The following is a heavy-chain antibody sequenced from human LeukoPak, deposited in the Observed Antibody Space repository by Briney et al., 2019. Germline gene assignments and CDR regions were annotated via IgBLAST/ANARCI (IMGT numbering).Heavy chain of an antibody. V-gene: IGHV1-69*04. CDR1: GGTFSSYA. CDR3: ARWDSGYYGDAFDI. D-gene: IGHD5-12*01. J-gene: IGHJ3*02. Sequence: SVKVSCKASGGTFSSYAISWVRQAPGQGLEWMGRIIPILGIANYAQKFQGRVTITADKSTSTACMELSSLRSEDTALYYCARWDSGYYGDAFDIWGQGTMVTVSS. CDR2: IIPILGIA.